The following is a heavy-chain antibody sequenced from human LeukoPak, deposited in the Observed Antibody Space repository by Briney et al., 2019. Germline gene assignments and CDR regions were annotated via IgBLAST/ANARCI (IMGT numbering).Heavy chain of an antibody. CDR2: ISGSGGST. CDR1: GFTFSSYG. CDR3: AKDLGIVVVITT. V-gene: IGHV3-23*01. J-gene: IGHJ4*02. D-gene: IGHD3-22*01. Sequence: QPGGSLRLSCAASGFTFSSYGMSWVRQAPGKGLEWVSAISGSGGSTYYADSVKGRFTISRDNSKNTLYLQMNSLRAEDTAVYYCAKDLGIVVVITTWGQGTLVTVSS.